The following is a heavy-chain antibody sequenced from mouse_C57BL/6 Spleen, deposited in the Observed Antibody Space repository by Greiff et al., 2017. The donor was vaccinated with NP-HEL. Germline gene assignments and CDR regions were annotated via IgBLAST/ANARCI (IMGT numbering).Heavy chain of an antibody. CDR1: GYAFSSYW. CDR3: ASWIDRGNLDY. CDR2: IYPGDGDT. Sequence: VKLQESGAELVKPGASVKISCKASGYAFSSYWMNWVKQRPGKGLEWIGQIYPGDGDTNYNGKFKGKATLTADKSSSTAYMQLSSLTSEDSAVYFCASWIDRGNLDYWGQGTTLTVSS. D-gene: IGHD2-1*01. V-gene: IGHV1-80*01. J-gene: IGHJ2*01.